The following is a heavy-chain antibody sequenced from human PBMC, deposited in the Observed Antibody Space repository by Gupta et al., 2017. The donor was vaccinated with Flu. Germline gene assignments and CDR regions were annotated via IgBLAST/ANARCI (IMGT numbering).Heavy chain of an antibody. J-gene: IGHJ1*01. V-gene: IGHV3-23*01. CDR3: AKEGVSYFQH. CDR2: INANGGST. D-gene: IGHD2-8*01. CDR1: GFILSSYA. Sequence: EVLLLEAGGGLVQPGGSLWLYCAASGFILSSYAMSWVRQAPGKGLEWVSGINANGGSTYYAESVKGRFTISRDNTKNTVYLKMDSLRAEDTAVYYCAKEGVSYFQHWGKGTLFTVSS.